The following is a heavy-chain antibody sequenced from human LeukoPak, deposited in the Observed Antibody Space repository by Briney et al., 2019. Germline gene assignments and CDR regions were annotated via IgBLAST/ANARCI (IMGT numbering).Heavy chain of an antibody. CDR3: ARDPLPSYYYDSSGLHGWFDP. J-gene: IGHJ5*02. CDR2: ISAYNGNT. CDR1: GYTFTSYG. D-gene: IGHD3-22*01. V-gene: IGHV1-18*01. Sequence: GASVKVSCKASGYTFTSYGISWVRQAPGQGLEWMGWISAYNGNTNYAQKLQGRVTMTTDTSTSTAYMELRSLRSDDTAVYYCARDPLPSYYYDSSGLHGWFDPWGQGTLVTVSS.